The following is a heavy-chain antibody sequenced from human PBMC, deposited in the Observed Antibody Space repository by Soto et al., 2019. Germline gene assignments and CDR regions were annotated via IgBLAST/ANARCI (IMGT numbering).Heavy chain of an antibody. D-gene: IGHD3-9*01. J-gene: IGHJ4*02. Sequence: SQPLSLTCVISGDSVSSNSAAWNWIRQSPSRGLEWLGRTFYRSKWYNYYAVSVKSRITINPDTSKNQFSLQLNSVTPEDTAVYYCAREESEHDWIDYFDYWGQGTLVTVSS. CDR2: TFYRSKWYN. V-gene: IGHV6-1*01. CDR1: GDSVSSNSAA. CDR3: AREESEHDWIDYFDY.